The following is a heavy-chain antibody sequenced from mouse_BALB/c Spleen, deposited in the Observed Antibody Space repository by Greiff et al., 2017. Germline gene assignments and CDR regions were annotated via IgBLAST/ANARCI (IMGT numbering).Heavy chain of an antibody. V-gene: IGHV2-9*02. CDR2: IWAGGST. J-gene: IGHJ4*01. D-gene: IGHD2-4*01. CDR1: GFSLTSYG. CDR3: ATTMRDAMDY. Sequence: VKLMESGPGLVAPSQSLSITCTVSGFSLTSYGVHWVRQPPGKGLEWLGVIWAGGSTNYNSALMSRLSISKDNSKSQVFLKMNSLQTDDTAMYYCATTMRDAMDYWGQGTSVTVSS.